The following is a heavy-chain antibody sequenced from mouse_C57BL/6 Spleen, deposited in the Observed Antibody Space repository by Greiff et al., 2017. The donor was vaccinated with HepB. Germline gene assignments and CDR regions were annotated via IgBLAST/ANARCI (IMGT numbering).Heavy chain of an antibody. V-gene: IGHV1-72*01. CDR3: AREDYSLYAVDY. CDR1: GYTFTSYW. Sequence: VQLQQPGAELVKPGASVKLSCKASGYTFTSYWMHWVKQRPGRGLEWIGRIGPNSGGTKYNEKFKGKATLTVDKPSSTAYMQLSSLKSEDSAVYYCAREDYSLYAVDYWGQGTSVTVSS. J-gene: IGHJ4*01. CDR2: IGPNSGGT. D-gene: IGHD6-1*01.